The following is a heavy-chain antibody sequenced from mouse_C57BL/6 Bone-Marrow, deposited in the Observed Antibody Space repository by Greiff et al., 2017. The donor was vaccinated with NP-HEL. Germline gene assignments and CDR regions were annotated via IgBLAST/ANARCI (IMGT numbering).Heavy chain of an antibody. CDR2: IDPENGDT. D-gene: IGHD2-4*01. V-gene: IGHV14-4*01. Sequence: EVKLMESGAELVRPGASVKLSCTASGFNIKDDYMHWVKQRPEQGLEWIGWIDPENGDTEYASQFQGKATITADTSSNTAYLQLSSLTSEDTAVYYCTSSYYDSPFAYWGQGTLVTVSA. CDR3: TSSYYDSPFAY. J-gene: IGHJ3*01. CDR1: GFNIKDDY.